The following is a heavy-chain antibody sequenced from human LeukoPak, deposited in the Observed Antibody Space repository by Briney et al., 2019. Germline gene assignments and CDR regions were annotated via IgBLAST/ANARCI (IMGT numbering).Heavy chain of an antibody. J-gene: IGHJ6*02. D-gene: IGHD3-3*01. Sequence: GASVKVSCTPSGYTFIGNYIYWVRQAPGQGLEWMGWINTNTGNPTYAQGFTGRFVFSLDTSVSTAYLQISSLKAEDTAVYYCARDGPPYYDFWSGYYTGPYYYYGMDVWGQGTTVTVSS. V-gene: IGHV7-4-1*02. CDR1: GYTFIGNY. CDR3: ARDGPPYYDFWSGYYTGPYYYYGMDV. CDR2: INTNTGNP.